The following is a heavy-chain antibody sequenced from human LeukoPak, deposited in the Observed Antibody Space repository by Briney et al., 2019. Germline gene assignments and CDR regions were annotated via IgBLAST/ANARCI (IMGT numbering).Heavy chain of an antibody. CDR1: GYTFTSYD. V-gene: IGHV1-8*01. D-gene: IGHD4-17*01. Sequence: GASVKVSCKASGYTFTSYDINWMRQATGQGLEWMGWMNPNSGNTGYAQKFQGRVTMTRNTSISTAYMELSSLRSEDTAVYYCARVGGDTVTNRYWGQGTLVTVSS. J-gene: IGHJ4*02. CDR2: MNPNSGNT. CDR3: ARVGGDTVTNRY.